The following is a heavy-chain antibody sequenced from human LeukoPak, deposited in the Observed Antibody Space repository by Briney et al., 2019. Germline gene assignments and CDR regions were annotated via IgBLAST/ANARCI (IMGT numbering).Heavy chain of an antibody. CDR2: IDPSDSYT. V-gene: IGHV5-10-1*01. CDR1: GYSFTSYW. J-gene: IGHJ4*02. D-gene: IGHD4-17*01. CDR3: AIADYGDYRAYFDY. Sequence: GESLKISCKGSGYSFTSYWISWVRQMPGKGLEWMGRIDPSDSYTNYSPSFQGHVTISADKSISTAYLQWSSLKASDTAMYYCAIADYGDYRAYFDYWGQGTLVTVSS.